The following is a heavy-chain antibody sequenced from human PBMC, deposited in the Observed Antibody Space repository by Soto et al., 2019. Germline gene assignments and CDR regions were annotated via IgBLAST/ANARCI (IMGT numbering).Heavy chain of an antibody. CDR1: GYTFTGYY. D-gene: IGHD3-3*01. CDR2: INPSGGST. Sequence: ASVKVSCKASGYTFTGYYMHWVRQAPGQGLEWMGIINPSGGSTSYAQKFQGRVTMTRDTSTSTVYMELSSLRSEDTAVYYCARDPIYYDCWSGSDGAFDIWGQGKMVTVSS. J-gene: IGHJ3*02. CDR3: ARDPIYYDCWSGSDGAFDI. V-gene: IGHV1-46*01.